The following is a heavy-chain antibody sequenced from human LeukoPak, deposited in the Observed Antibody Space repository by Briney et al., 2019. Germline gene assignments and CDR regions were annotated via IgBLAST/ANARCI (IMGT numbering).Heavy chain of an antibody. V-gene: IGHV1-18*01. CDR3: ASGGYSYYDY. CDR1: GYSFTNYD. CDR2: ISAYNGNT. D-gene: IGHD5-18*01. J-gene: IGHJ4*02. Sequence: VASVKVSCKTSGYSFTNYDINWVRQATGQGLEWMGWISAYNGNTNYAQKLQGRVTMTTDTSTSTAYMELRSLRSDDTAVYYCASGGYSYYDYWGQGTLVTVSS.